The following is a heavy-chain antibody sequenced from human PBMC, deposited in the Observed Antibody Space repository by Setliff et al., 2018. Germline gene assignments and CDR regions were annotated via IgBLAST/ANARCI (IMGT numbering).Heavy chain of an antibody. CDR1: GGSFSSGDYY. Sequence: SETLSLTCAVYGGSFSSGDYYWSWIRQPPGKGLEWIGEINHSGSTNYNPSLKSRVSISVDTSKNQFSLKLSSVTAADTAVYYCARESRYYYDNLGTLDYWGQGTLVTVSS. V-gene: IGHV4-30-4*08. CDR2: INHSGST. D-gene: IGHD3-22*01. J-gene: IGHJ4*02. CDR3: ARESRYYYDNLGTLDY.